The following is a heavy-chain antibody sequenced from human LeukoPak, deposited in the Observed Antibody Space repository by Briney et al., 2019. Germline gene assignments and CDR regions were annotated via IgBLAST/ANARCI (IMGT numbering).Heavy chain of an antibody. CDR3: ARDYSSGWYSVDY. V-gene: IGHV3-48*03. D-gene: IGHD6-19*01. CDR1: GFTFSSYE. Sequence: SGGSLRLSCAASGFTFSSYEMNWVRQAPGKGLEWVSYISSSGSTIYYADSVKGRFTISRDNAKNSLYLQMNSLRAEDTAVYYCARDYSSGWYSVDYWGQGTLITVSS. J-gene: IGHJ4*02. CDR2: ISSSGSTI.